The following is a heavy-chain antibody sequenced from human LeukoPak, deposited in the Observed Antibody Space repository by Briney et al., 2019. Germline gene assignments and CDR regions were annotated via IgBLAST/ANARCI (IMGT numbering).Heavy chain of an antibody. J-gene: IGHJ6*03. D-gene: IGHD6-13*01. CDR2: IYTSGST. Sequence: SETLSLTCTVSGGSISSYYWSWIRQPAGKGLEWIGRIYTSGSTNYNPSLKSRVTISVDTSKNQFSLKLSSVTAADTAVYYCASTSLAAAGYYYMDVWGKGTTVTVSS. CDR1: GGSISSYY. CDR3: ASTSLAAAGYYYMDV. V-gene: IGHV4-4*07.